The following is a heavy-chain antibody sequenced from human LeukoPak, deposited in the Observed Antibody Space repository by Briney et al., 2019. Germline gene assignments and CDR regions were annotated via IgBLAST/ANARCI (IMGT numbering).Heavy chain of an antibody. V-gene: IGHV4-4*09. CDR3: ARARRPGGGNCFVY. D-gene: IGHD4-23*01. CDR2: IYISGST. J-gene: IGHJ4*02. Sequence: SETLSLTCTVSRGSLSGYTWSWVPDTPGEGLGRIGDIYISGSTNYNPSLKSRVTISVDTSKNQFSLKLSSVTAADTAVYYFARARRPGGGNCFVYWGQGTLVTVSS. CDR1: RGSLSGYT.